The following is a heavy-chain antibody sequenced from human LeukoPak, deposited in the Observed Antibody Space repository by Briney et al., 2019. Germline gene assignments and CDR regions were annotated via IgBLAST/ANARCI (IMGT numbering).Heavy chain of an antibody. CDR2: ITPIFGTA. D-gene: IGHD6-6*01. CDR1: GGTFSSYA. Sequence: GASVKVSCKASGGTFSSYAISWVRQAPGQGLEWMGGITPIFGTANYAQKFQGRVTITTDESTSTAYMELSSLRSEDTAVYYCARGEQLAYFDYWGQGTLVTVSS. CDR3: ARGEQLAYFDY. V-gene: IGHV1-69*05. J-gene: IGHJ4*02.